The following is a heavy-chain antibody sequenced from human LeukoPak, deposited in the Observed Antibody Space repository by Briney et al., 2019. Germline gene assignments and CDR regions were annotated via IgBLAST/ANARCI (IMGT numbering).Heavy chain of an antibody. CDR3: ARDDVLGDLFTDWYFDL. D-gene: IGHD3-10*01. J-gene: IGHJ2*01. CDR1: GFTFSSYW. Sequence: GGSLRLSCAASGFTFSSYWMHWVRQAPGKGLVWVSRINSDGSSTSYADSVKGRFTISRDNAKNTLYLQMNSLRAEDTAVYYCARDDVLGDLFTDWYFDLWGRGTLVTVSS. V-gene: IGHV3-74*01. CDR2: INSDGSST.